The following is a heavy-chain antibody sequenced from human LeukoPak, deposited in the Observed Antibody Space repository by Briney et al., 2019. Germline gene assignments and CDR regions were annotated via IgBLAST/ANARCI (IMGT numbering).Heavy chain of an antibody. V-gene: IGHV3-30*03. J-gene: IGHJ4*01. CDR1: GFTFSSYG. Sequence: GRSLRLSCAASGFTFSSYGMHWVRQAPGKGLEWVAVISYDGSNKYYADSVKGRFTISRDNSKNTVYLQMNSLRGEDTAVYYCATEGEGGYFDHWGHGTLVTVSS. CDR2: ISYDGSNK. D-gene: IGHD3-16*01. CDR3: ATEGEGGYFDH.